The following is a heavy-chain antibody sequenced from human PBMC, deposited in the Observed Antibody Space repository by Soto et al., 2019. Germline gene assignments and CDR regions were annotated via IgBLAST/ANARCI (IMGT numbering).Heavy chain of an antibody. V-gene: IGHV4-59*08. J-gene: IGHJ5*01. CDR3: ARHFYDSVDYTWFDS. CDR2: IHNSGTS. D-gene: IGHD3-22*01. CDR1: GDTSTSYY. Sequence: SETLSLTCTVSGDTSTSYYWGWIRQAPGKGLEWIGHIHNSGTSTHNPSLNGRVTISIDMSKKQFSLKLTSLTSADTAVYYCARHFYDSVDYTWFDSWSQGTLVTVSS.